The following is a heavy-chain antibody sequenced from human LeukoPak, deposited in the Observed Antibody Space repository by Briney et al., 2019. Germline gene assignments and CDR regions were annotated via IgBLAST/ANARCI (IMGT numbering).Heavy chain of an antibody. D-gene: IGHD1/OR15-1a*01. CDR2: ISYDGSNK. V-gene: IGHV3-30-3*01. J-gene: IGHJ3*02. CDR3: ARVGEQDAFDI. Sequence: SGGSLRLSCAASGFTFSDYYMSWIRQAPGKGLEWVAVISYDGSNKYYADSVKGRFTISRDNSKNTLYLQMNSLRAEDTAVYYCARVGEQDAFDIWGQGTMVTVSS. CDR1: GFTFSDYY.